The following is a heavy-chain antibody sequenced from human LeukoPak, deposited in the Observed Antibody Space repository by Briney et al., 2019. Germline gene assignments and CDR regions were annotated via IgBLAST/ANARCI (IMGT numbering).Heavy chain of an antibody. J-gene: IGHJ4*02. V-gene: IGHV3-23*01. Sequence: GGSLRLSCAASGFTFSSYAMSWVRQAPGKGLEWVSAISGSGGSTYYADSVKGRFTISRDNSKNTLYLQMNSLRAEDTAVYYCAKDRGGIVVVITPFDYWGQGTLVTVSS. CDR3: AKDRGGIVVVITPFDY. CDR2: ISGSGGST. CDR1: GFTFSSYA. D-gene: IGHD3-22*01.